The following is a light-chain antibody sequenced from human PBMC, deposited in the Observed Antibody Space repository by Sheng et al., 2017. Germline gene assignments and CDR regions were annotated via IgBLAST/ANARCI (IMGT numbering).Light chain of an antibody. CDR1: QRISSW. CDR2: KAS. V-gene: IGKV1-5*03. CDR3: QQFNSYPWT. J-gene: IGKJ1*01. Sequence: DIQMTQSPSTLSASLGDRVTITCRASQRISSWLAWYQQKPGKAPKLLIYKASDLESGVSSRFSGSGSGTEFTLTISSLQPDDFATYYCQQFNSYPWTFGQGTKVEIK.